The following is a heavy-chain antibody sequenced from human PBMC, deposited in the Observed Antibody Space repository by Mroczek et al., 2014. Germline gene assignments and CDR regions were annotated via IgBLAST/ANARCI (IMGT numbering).Heavy chain of an antibody. CDR3: AKDTRQWLVVGADY. V-gene: IGHV3-30*18. Sequence: QVQLVESGGGRGPASGGPSRLSCAASGFTFSSYGMHWVRQAPGKGLEWVAVISYDGSNKYYADSVKGRFTISRDNSKNTLYLQMNSLRAEDTAVYYCAKDTRQWLVVGADYWGQGTLVTVSS. CDR2: ISYDGSNK. D-gene: IGHD6-19*01. CDR1: GFTFSSYG. J-gene: IGHJ4*02.